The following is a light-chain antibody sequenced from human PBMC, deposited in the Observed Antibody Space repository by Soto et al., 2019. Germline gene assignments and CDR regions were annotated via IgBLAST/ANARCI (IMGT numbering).Light chain of an antibody. CDR2: DTS. CDR1: QSITSGQ. V-gene: IGKV3-20*01. CDR3: QQYSWPLVT. J-gene: IGKJ2*01. Sequence: ETLLTQSPGTLSLSPGERASLSCRASQSITSGQVAWYQQRPGQAPRLVIYDTSRRATGIPDRFSGSGSGTDFTLTINGLEPEDFAVYYCQQYSWPLVTFGHVSKVDI.